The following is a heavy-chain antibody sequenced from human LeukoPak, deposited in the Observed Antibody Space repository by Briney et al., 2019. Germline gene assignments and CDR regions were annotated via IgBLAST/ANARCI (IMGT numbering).Heavy chain of an antibody. Sequence: GGSLRLSCAASGFTFSNAWMSWVRQAPGKGLEWVGRIKSKTDGGTTDYAAPVKGRFTISRDDSKNTLYLQMNSLKTEDTAVYYCTQYSSGWLKDYYYYYMDVWGKGTTVTISS. J-gene: IGHJ6*03. CDR3: TQYSSGWLKDYYYYYMDV. D-gene: IGHD6-19*01. V-gene: IGHV3-15*01. CDR2: IKSKTDGGTT. CDR1: GFTFSNAW.